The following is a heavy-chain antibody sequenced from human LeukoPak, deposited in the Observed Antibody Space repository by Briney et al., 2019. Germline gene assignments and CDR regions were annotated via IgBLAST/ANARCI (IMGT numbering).Heavy chain of an antibody. J-gene: IGHJ4*02. CDR2: INPSGGST. CDR1: GYTFTSYY. D-gene: IGHD6-13*01. V-gene: IGHV1-46*01. Sequence: ASVKVSCKASGYTFTSYYMHWVRQAPGQGLEWMGIINPSGGSTSYAQKFQGRVTMTRDTSTNTVYMELSSLRSEDTAVYYCAKTRPLDSSSWSHGDYWGQGTLVTVSS. CDR3: AKTRPLDSSSWSHGDY.